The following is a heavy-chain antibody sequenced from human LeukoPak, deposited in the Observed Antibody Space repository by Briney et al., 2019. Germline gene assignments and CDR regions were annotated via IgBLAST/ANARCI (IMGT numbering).Heavy chain of an antibody. Sequence: SGGSLRLSCAASGFTFSSYAMSWVRQAPGKGLEWVSAISGSGGSTYYADSVKGRFTISRDNSKNTLYLQMNSLRAEDTAVYYCAKSEAISVGSYYLYWGQGTLVTVSS. CDR1: GFTFSSYA. V-gene: IGHV3-23*01. J-gene: IGHJ4*02. CDR3: AKSEAISVGSYYLY. CDR2: ISGSGGST. D-gene: IGHD1-26*01.